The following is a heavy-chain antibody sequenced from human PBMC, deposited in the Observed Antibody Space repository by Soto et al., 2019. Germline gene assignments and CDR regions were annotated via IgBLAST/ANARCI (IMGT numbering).Heavy chain of an antibody. CDR2: ISATGGGT. J-gene: IGHJ4*02. V-gene: IGHV3-23*01. Sequence: GGSLRLSCAASGFKFSNYAMSWVRQAPGKGLEWVSLISATGGGTYYADSVKGRFTISRDNSHNTLYLQVHSLTAEDTAVYYCANDRRAGGNSAFYFDFWGQGDQVTVSS. CDR3: ANDRRAGGNSAFYFDF. CDR1: GFKFSNYA. D-gene: IGHD3-16*01.